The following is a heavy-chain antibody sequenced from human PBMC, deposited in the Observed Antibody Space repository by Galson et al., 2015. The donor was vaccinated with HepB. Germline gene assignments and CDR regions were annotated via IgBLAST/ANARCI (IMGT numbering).Heavy chain of an antibody. Sequence: SLRLSCAASGFTFSSYAMSWVGQAPGKGLEWVSAISGSGGSTYYADSVKGRFTISRDNSKNTLYLQMNSLRAEDTAVYYCAKGRYGGYCSSTSCYHPPFDYWGQGTLVTVSS. J-gene: IGHJ4*02. CDR2: ISGSGGST. D-gene: IGHD2-2*01. CDR3: AKGRYGGYCSSTSCYHPPFDY. V-gene: IGHV3-23*01. CDR1: GFTFSSYA.